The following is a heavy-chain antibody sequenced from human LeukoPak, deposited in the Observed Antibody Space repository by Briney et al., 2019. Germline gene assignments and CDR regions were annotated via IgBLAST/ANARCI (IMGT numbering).Heavy chain of an antibody. J-gene: IGHJ4*02. CDR2: INSDGSST. CDR1: GFTFSSYW. CDR3: ARVRGGTWYYDSSGYLD. Sequence: GRSLRLSCAASGFTFSSYWMHWVRQAPGKGLVWVSRINSDGSSTSYADSVKGRFTISRDNAKNTLYLQMNSLRAEDTAVYYCARVRGGTWYYDSSGYLDWGQGTLVTVSS. V-gene: IGHV3-74*01. D-gene: IGHD3-22*01.